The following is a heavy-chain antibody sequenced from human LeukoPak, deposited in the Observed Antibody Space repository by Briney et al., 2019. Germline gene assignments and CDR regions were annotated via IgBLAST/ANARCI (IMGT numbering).Heavy chain of an antibody. CDR3: AKALPIYYFDY. J-gene: IGHJ4*02. CDR2: IYSGGST. D-gene: IGHD2-15*01. V-gene: IGHV3-66*01. CDR1: GFTVSSNY. Sequence: GGSLRLSCAASGFTVSSNYMSWVRQAPGKGLEWVSIIYSGGSTYYADSAKGRFTISRDNSKNTLYLQMNSLRAEDTAVYYCAKALPIYYFDYWGQGTLVTVSS.